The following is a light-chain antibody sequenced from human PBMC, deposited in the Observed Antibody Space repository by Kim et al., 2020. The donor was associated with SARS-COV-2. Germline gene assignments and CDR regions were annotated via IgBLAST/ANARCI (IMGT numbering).Light chain of an antibody. CDR2: RAS. J-gene: IGKJ1*01. CDR3: QQYNGYWT. Sequence: DIQMTQSPSTLSASVGDRVTITCRASQSINNWLAWYQQKPGKAPRLLIYRASSLESEVPSRFSGSGSGTEFTLTISSLQPDDFATYYCQQYNGYWTFGQGTKVDIK. CDR1: QSINNW. V-gene: IGKV1-5*03.